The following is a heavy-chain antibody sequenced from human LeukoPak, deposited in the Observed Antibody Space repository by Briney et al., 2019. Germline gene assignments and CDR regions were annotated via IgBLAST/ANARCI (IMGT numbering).Heavy chain of an antibody. CDR3: AKVRWDNSGWYYLDN. Sequence: GGSLRLSCAASGFTFSDYNMHWVRQAPGKGLEWVAVISYDGSNKYYADSVKGRFTISRDSSKNTLYLQMNSLTDEDTAVYYCAKVRWDNSGWYYLDNWGQGTLVTVSS. D-gene: IGHD6-19*01. CDR1: GFTFSDYN. CDR2: ISYDGSNK. J-gene: IGHJ4*02. V-gene: IGHV3-30*18.